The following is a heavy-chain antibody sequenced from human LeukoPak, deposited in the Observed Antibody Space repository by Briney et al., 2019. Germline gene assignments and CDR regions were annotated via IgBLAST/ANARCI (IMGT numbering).Heavy chain of an antibody. J-gene: IGHJ6*02. Sequence: PGGSLRLSCAASGFTFSSYWMSWVRQAPGKGLEWVANIKQDGSEKYYVDSVKGRFTISRDNAKNSVYLQMNSLQTEDTAVYLCARESRIAPAGSGYYYFGMDVWGQGTTVTVSS. D-gene: IGHD6-13*01. CDR1: GFTFSSYW. CDR2: IKQDGSEK. V-gene: IGHV3-7*03. CDR3: ARESRIAPAGSGYYYFGMDV.